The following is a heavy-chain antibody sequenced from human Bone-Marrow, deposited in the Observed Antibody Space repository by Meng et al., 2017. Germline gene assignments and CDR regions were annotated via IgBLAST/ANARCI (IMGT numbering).Heavy chain of an antibody. V-gene: IGHV3-9*01. J-gene: IGHJ1*01. D-gene: IGHD4-17*01. Sequence: LSLTCAASGFTFDDYAMHWVRQAPGKGLEWVSGISWNSGSIGYADSVKGRFTISRDNAKNSQYLQMNSLRAEDTALYYCAKVPGDYTGEYFQHWGQGTLVTVSS. CDR2: ISWNSGSI. CDR1: GFTFDDYA. CDR3: AKVPGDYTGEYFQH.